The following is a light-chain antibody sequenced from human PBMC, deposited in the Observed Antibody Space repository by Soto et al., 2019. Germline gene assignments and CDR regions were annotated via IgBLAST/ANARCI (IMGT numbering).Light chain of an antibody. CDR3: HQYGSSPMST. V-gene: IGKV3-20*01. CDR1: QSVSSSY. J-gene: IGKJ2*01. Sequence: EIVLTQSPGTLSLSPGERATLSCRASQSVSSSYLAWYQQKPGQAPRLLIYGASSRATGIPDRFSGSGSGTDFTLTISRLEPEDLAVYYCHQYGSSPMSTCGQGTKLEIK. CDR2: GAS.